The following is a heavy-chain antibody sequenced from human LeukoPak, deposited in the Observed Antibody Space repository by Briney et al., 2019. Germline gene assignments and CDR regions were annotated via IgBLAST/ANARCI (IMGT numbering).Heavy chain of an antibody. CDR3: ARAGRDYGDFDY. CDR1: GFTFSSYA. J-gene: IGHJ4*02. Sequence: GGSMRLSCAASGFTFSSYAMHWVRQAPGKGLEYVSAISSNGGSTYYANSVKGRFTISRDNSKNTLYLQMGSLRAEDMAVYYCARAGRDYGDFDYWGQGTLVTVSS. CDR2: ISSNGGST. V-gene: IGHV3-64*01. D-gene: IGHD4-17*01.